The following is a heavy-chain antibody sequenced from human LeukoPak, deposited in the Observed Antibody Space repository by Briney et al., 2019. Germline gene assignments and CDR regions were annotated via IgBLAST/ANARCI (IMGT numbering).Heavy chain of an antibody. CDR2: IYYSGST. J-gene: IGHJ6*03. V-gene: IGHV4-39*07. CDR3: ARAPVRDYVWGSYRYIRYYYSMDV. D-gene: IGHD3-16*02. Sequence: PSETLSLTCTVSGGSISSSSYYWGWIREPPGEGLAWIGSIYYSGSTYYNPSLKSRVTISVDTSKNQFSLKLSSVTAADTAVYYCARAPVRDYVWGSYRYIRYYYSMDVWGKGTTVTVSS. CDR1: GGSISSSSYY.